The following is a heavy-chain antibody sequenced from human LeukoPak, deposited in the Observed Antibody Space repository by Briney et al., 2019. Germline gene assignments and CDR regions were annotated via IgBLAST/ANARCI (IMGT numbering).Heavy chain of an antibody. Sequence: SETLSLTCTVSGGSISSYSWTWIRQPPGKGLEWIGYISYSGNTNYNPSLKSRVTISLDTPKKQFSLKLTSVTAEDTAVYYCARVVINYYYGLDVWGQGTTVAVSS. CDR1: GGSISSYS. D-gene: IGHD2-21*01. V-gene: IGHV4-59*08. CDR2: ISYSGNT. CDR3: ARVVINYYYGLDV. J-gene: IGHJ6*02.